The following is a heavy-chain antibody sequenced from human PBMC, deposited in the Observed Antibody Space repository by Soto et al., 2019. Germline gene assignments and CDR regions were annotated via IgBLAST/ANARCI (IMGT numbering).Heavy chain of an antibody. D-gene: IGHD1-1*01. V-gene: IGHV5-51*01. CDR3: ARHYNGFDY. J-gene: IGHJ4*02. Sequence: GESLKISCKDSGYRFSSNWIAWVRQMPGKGLEWMGVIYSGDSDTRYSPSFQGQVTISVDKSINTAYLQWSSLKASDTAMYYCARHYNGFDYWGQGTPVTV. CDR1: GYRFSSNW. CDR2: IYSGDSDT.